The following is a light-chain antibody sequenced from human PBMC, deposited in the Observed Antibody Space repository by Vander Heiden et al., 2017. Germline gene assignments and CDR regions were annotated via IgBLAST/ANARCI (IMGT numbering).Light chain of an antibody. CDR3: QESDDRGLT. CDR1: ETTYNY. V-gene: IGKV1-39*01. Sequence: IQMTQSPSSLSASVGDRVTITCRASETTYNYLNWYQQKPGKAPKLLIYAASTLQSGVPSRFSRSGSGTDFTLTMNGLEPDDFTSYYSQESDDRGLTFGGGTKVEIK. CDR2: AAS. J-gene: IGKJ4*01.